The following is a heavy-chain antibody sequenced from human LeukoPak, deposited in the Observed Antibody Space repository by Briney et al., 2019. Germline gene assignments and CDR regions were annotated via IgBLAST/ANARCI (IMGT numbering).Heavy chain of an antibody. V-gene: IGHV4-59*01. CDR2: IYYSGST. D-gene: IGHD1-26*01. Sequence: SETLSLTCTVSGGSISSYYWSWIRQPPGKGLEWIGYIYYSGSTNYNPSLKSRVTISVDTSKNQVSLKLSSVTAADTAVYYCARDRLVRRVSLGGFDPWGQGTLVTVSS. J-gene: IGHJ5*02. CDR1: GGSISSYY. CDR3: ARDRLVRRVSLGGFDP.